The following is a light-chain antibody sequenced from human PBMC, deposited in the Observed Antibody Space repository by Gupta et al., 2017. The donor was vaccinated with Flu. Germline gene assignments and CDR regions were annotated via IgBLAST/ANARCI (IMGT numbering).Light chain of an antibody. J-gene: IGLJ3*02. CDR3: CSYAGANTWV. Sequence: ISDVTKRPSGVPDRFSGSKSGYTASLTISGLPPDDEAEYFCCSYAGANTWVFGGGTTLTVL. V-gene: IGLV2-11*01. CDR2: DVT.